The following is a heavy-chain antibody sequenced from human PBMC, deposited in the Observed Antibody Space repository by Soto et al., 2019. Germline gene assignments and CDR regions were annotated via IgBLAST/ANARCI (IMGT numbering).Heavy chain of an antibody. Sequence: EVQLLESGGGLVQPGGSLRLSCVASGFTFSKYAMSWVRQAPGKGLDWVSGISDSGVTTYSADSVKGRFTISRDNSKNTLYLQMNSLRAEDTAVYYCAKGKGTGVTRVGAFDIWGQGTMVTVSS. D-gene: IGHD2-8*02. CDR2: ISDSGVTT. V-gene: IGHV3-23*01. J-gene: IGHJ3*02. CDR1: GFTFSKYA. CDR3: AKGKGTGVTRVGAFDI.